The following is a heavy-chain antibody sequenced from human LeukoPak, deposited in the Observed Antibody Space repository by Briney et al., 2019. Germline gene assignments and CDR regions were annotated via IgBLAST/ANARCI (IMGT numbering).Heavy chain of an antibody. CDR2: INHSGST. J-gene: IGHJ6*04. CDR1: GYSISTGYY. Sequence: PSETLSLTCTVSGYSISTGYYWDWIRQPPGKGLEWIGEINHSGSTNYNPSLKSRVTMSVDTSKNQFSLKLSSVTAADTAVYYCARDRWFGESRYMDVWGKGTTVTISS. D-gene: IGHD3-10*01. V-gene: IGHV4-38-2*02. CDR3: ARDRWFGESRYMDV.